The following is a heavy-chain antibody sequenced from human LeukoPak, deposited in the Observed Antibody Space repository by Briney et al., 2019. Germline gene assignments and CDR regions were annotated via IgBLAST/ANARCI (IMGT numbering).Heavy chain of an antibody. CDR2: IYNSVTT. D-gene: IGHD3-10*01. CDR1: GASISDYY. V-gene: IGHV4-59*08. J-gene: IGHJ4*02. Sequence: PSETLSLTCAVSGASISDYYWSWIRQPPGKRLEWIASIYNSVTTNYNPSLKSRLTISVDTSENQISLKLSSVTAADTAVYYCARHGPADSRSYPLDYWGQGTLVTVSS. CDR3: ARHGPADSRSYPLDY.